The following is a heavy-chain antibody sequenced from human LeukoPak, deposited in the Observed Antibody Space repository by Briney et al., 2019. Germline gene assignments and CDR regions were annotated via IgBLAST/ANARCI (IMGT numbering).Heavy chain of an antibody. J-gene: IGHJ4*02. CDR3: ARLPWTYYDFPYFDY. D-gene: IGHD3-3*01. V-gene: IGHV4-34*01. Sequence: SETLSLTCAVYGGSFSGYYWSWIRQPPGKGLEWIGSIYYSGSTYYNPSLKSRVTISVDTSKNQFSLKLSSVTAADTAVYYCARLPWTYYDFPYFDYWGQGTLVTVSS. CDR2: IYYSGST. CDR1: GGSFSGYY.